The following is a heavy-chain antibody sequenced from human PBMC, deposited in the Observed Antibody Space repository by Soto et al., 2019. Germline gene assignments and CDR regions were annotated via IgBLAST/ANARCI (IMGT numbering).Heavy chain of an antibody. CDR3: ARGGSLNWYFDL. Sequence: EVQLVESGGGLVQPGGSLRLSCAASGFTFSSYWMHWVRQAPGKGLVWVSRINSDGSSTTYADSVKGRFTISRDNAKNTPYQQMNSLRAEDTAVYYCARGGSLNWYFDLWGRGTLVTVSS. CDR1: GFTFSSYW. D-gene: IGHD2-15*01. J-gene: IGHJ2*01. CDR2: INSDGSST. V-gene: IGHV3-74*01.